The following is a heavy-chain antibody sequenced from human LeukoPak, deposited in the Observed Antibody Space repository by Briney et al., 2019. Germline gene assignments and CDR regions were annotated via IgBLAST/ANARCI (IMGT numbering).Heavy chain of an antibody. CDR3: ARDAGPYYYAAGLDS. CDR1: GGSISSYY. Sequence: SETLSLTCTVSGGSISSYYWNWIRQPPGKGLEWIGYIYYNGVTKYNPSLKSRVTISIDTSKNQFSLRLSSVTAADTAIYYCARDAGPYYYAAGLDSWGQGTPIAVSS. D-gene: IGHD3-16*01. J-gene: IGHJ4*02. V-gene: IGHV4-59*01. CDR2: IYYNGVT.